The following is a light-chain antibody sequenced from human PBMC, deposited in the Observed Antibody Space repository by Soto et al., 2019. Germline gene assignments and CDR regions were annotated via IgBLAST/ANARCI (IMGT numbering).Light chain of an antibody. Sequence: IVMTQSPLSLPVTRGEAGSISARSCRCTLQSNGYHFLDWYLQKPGRSSQILFNLGSNRPSGVHDRVRGSGSGTDFTLKMTTVEDEDVGVDYCMQALQSPRTCGQGTKVDLK. CDR3: MQALQSPRT. J-gene: IGKJ1*01. V-gene: IGKV2-28*01. CDR1: RCTLQSNGYHF. CDR2: LGS.